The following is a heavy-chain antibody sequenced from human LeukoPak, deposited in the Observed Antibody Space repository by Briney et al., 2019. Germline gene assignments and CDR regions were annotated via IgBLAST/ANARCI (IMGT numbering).Heavy chain of an antibody. J-gene: IGHJ4*02. CDR1: GFTFSSYS. D-gene: IGHD3-3*01. CDR2: ISSSSSYI. V-gene: IGHV3-21*01. CDR3: ARDLRSYDFWSGYSSFDN. Sequence: GGSLRLSCAASGFTFSSYSMNWVRQAPGKGLEWVSSISSSSSYIYYADSVKGRFTISRDNAKNSLYLQMNSLRAEDTAVYYCARDLRSYDFWSGYSSFDNWGQGTLVTVSS.